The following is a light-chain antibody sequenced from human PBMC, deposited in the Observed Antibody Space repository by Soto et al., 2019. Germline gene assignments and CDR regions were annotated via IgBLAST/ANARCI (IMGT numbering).Light chain of an antibody. V-gene: IGLV1-47*01. CDR1: SSNIGSNY. Sequence: QSVLTQPPSASGTPGQRVTISGSGSSSNIGSNYVYWYQQLPGTAPKLLIYRNNQRPSGVPDRFSGSKSGTSASLAISGLRSEDEADYYCAAWDDRLNSVVFGGGTKLTVL. J-gene: IGLJ2*01. CDR2: RNN. CDR3: AAWDDRLNSVV.